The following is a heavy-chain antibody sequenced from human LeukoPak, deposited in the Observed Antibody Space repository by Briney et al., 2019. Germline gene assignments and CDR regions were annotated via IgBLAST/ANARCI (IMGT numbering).Heavy chain of an antibody. D-gene: IGHD4-17*01. CDR1: GYTFTTYA. CDR2: IIPIFGTA. V-gene: IGHV1-69*06. J-gene: IGHJ6*03. Sequence: ASVKVSCKASGYTFTTYAMNWVRQAPGQGLEWMGWIIPIFGTANYAQKFQGRVTITADKSTSTAYMELSSLRSEDTAVYYCAEGDGDYYYMDVWGKGTTVTVSS. CDR3: AEGDGDYYYMDV.